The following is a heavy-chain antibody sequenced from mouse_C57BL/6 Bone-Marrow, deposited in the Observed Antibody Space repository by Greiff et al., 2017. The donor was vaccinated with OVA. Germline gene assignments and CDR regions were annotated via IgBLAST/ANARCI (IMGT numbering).Heavy chain of an antibody. D-gene: IGHD1-1*01. Sequence: VQLQQSGAELVRPGASVTLSCKASGYTFTDYEMHWVKQTPVHGLEWIGAIDPETGGTAYNQKFKGKAILTADKSSSAAYMELRSLTSEDSAVYYCTVYYGSSPSYWYFDVWGTGTTVTVSS. CDR1: GYTFTDYE. CDR3: TVYYGSSPSYWYFDV. CDR2: IDPETGGT. J-gene: IGHJ1*03. V-gene: IGHV1-15*01.